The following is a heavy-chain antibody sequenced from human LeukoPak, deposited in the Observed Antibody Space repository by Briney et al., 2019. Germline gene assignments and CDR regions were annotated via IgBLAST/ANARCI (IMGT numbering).Heavy chain of an antibody. CDR2: ISPYDDDP. V-gene: IGHV1-18*01. CDR1: GYSFTNFG. CDR3: AISDIVVVPAAISYYYYYMDV. J-gene: IGHJ6*03. Sequence: GASVKVSCKASGYSFTNFGITWVRQAPGQGLEWMGWISPYDDDPTYAQMFQGRLAMTADTSTSTAYMELSSLRSEDTAVYYCAISDIVVVPAAISYYYYYMDVWGKGTTVTVSS. D-gene: IGHD2-2*02.